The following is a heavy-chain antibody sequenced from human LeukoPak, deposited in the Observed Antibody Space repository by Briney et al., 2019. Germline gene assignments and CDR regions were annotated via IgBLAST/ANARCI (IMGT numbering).Heavy chain of an antibody. Sequence: GASVKVSCKASGYTFTSYAMHWVRQAPGQRLEWMGWINAGNGNTKYSQEFQGRVTITRNTSISTAYMELSSLRSEDTAVYYCARGRGDVELLWFGELPFRYNWFDPWGQGTLVTVSS. D-gene: IGHD3-10*01. V-gene: IGHV1-3*03. J-gene: IGHJ5*02. CDR1: GYTFTSYA. CDR3: ARGRGDVELLWFGELPFRYNWFDP. CDR2: INAGNGNT.